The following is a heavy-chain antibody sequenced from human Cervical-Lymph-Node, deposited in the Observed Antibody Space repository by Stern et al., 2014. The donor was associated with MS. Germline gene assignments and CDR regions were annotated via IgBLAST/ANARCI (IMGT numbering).Heavy chain of an antibody. Sequence: DQLVESGGGVVQPWRSLRLSCAASGFIFTTYGVHWVRQAPGKCLEWVAVMSYDGSKTYYGDSVKGRFSISRDTSNNMVYLQMNRLRTEDTAVYFCAKDRQRRYDYDSSGYAYFDYWGQGTLVTVSS. CDR2: MSYDGSKT. CDR3: AKDRQRRYDYDSSGYAYFDY. CDR1: GFIFTTYG. D-gene: IGHD3-22*01. J-gene: IGHJ4*02. V-gene: IGHV3-30*18.